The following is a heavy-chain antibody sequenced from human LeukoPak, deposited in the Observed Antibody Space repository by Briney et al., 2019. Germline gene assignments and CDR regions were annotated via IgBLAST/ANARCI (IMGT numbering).Heavy chain of an antibody. CDR2: IYNSGRT. J-gene: IGHJ2*01. Sequence: SETLSLTCTVSGGSISSYYWSWIRQPPGKGLEWIGCIYNSGRTNYNPSLKSRVTISVDTSKNHFSLRLTSVTAADTALYYCARGWYETGYFDLWGRGTLVTVSS. V-gene: IGHV4-59*08. CDR3: ARGWYETGYFDL. D-gene: IGHD6-19*01. CDR1: GGSISSYY.